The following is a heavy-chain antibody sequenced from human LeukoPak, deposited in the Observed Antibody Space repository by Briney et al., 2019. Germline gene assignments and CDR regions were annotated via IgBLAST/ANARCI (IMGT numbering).Heavy chain of an antibody. CDR1: GFTFSSYG. J-gene: IGHJ4*02. V-gene: IGHV3-33*06. CDR3: AKDFGYSSPIDY. CDR2: IWYDGSNK. D-gene: IGHD6-13*01. Sequence: GRSLRLSCAASGFTFSSYGMHWVRQAPGKGLEWVAVIWYDGSNKYYADSVKGRFTISRDNSKNTLYLQMNSLRAEDTDVYYCAKDFGYSSPIDYWGQGTLVTVSS.